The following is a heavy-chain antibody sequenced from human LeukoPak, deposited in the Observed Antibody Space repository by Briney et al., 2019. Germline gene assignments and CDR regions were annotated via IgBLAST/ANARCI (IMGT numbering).Heavy chain of an antibody. CDR3: AKGERYDFHFDY. CDR2: INHSGST. Sequence: NSSETLSLTCAVYGGSFSGYYWSWIRQPPGKGLEWIGEINHSGSTNYNPSLKSRVTISVDTSKNQFSLKLSSVTAADTAVYYCAKGERYDFHFDYWGQGTLVTVSP. J-gene: IGHJ4*02. V-gene: IGHV4-34*01. D-gene: IGHD3-3*01. CDR1: GGSFSGYY.